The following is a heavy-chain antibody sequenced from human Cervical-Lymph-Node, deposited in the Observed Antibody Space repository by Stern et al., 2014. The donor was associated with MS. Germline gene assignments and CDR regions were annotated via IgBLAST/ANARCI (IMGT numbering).Heavy chain of an antibody. Sequence: QVTLKESGPALVKPTQTLTLTCTFSGFSLSTSGMCVSWIRPAPGKALEWLARLGWDDDKNYSTSLKTRLTISKANSKNQVVLTLTNMDPMDTATYYCARTLRGYSHGYYYHGLDVWGQGTTVTVSS. CDR2: LGWDDDK. CDR3: ARTLRGYSHGYYYHGLDV. V-gene: IGHV2-70*15. D-gene: IGHD5-18*01. CDR1: GFSLSTSGMC. J-gene: IGHJ6*02.